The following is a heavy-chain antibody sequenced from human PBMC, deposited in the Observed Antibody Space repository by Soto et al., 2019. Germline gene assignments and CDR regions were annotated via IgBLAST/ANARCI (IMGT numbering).Heavy chain of an antibody. V-gene: IGHV4-34*01. Sequence: SDTLSLTCAVYGGSFSGYYWSWIRQPPGKGLEWIGEINHSGSTNYNPSLKSRVTISVDTSKNQFSLKLSSVTAADTAVYYCAREVEGGWPGRGFDYWGQGTLVTVSS. CDR3: AREVEGGWPGRGFDY. CDR2: INHSGST. J-gene: IGHJ4*02. CDR1: GGSFSGYY. D-gene: IGHD6-19*01.